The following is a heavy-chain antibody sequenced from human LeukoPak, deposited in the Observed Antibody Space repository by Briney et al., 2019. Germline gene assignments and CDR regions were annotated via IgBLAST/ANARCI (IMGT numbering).Heavy chain of an antibody. Sequence: ASVKVSCKASGYTFTSYGISWVRQAPGQGLEWMGWISAYNGNTNYAQKLQGRVTMTTDTSTSTAYMELRSLRSDDTAVYYCARYSAYYDSSGYYFDYWGQGTLVTVSS. V-gene: IGHV1-18*01. D-gene: IGHD3-22*01. J-gene: IGHJ4*02. CDR3: ARYSAYYDSSGYYFDY. CDR1: GYTFTSYG. CDR2: ISAYNGNT.